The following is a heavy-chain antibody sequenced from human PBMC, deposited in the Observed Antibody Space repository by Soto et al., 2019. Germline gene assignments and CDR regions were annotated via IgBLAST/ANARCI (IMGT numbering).Heavy chain of an antibody. V-gene: IGHV2-5*02. D-gene: IGHD6-19*01. CDR3: AHVGGLEQWLYRLDH. CDR1: GFSLTTTGVG. CDR2: IYWDDDT. Sequence: QITLKESGPSLVKPTQTLTLTCTFSGFSLTTTGVGVVWIRQPPGKALEWLALIYWDDDTHYSPSLRSRLTVTQDTTKHQVVLTLTNVDPADTGTYFRAHVGGLEQWLYRLDHWGQGTLVTVSS. J-gene: IGHJ4*02.